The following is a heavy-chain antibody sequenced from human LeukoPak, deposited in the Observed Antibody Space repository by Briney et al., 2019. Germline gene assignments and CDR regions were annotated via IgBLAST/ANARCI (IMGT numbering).Heavy chain of an antibody. V-gene: IGHV3-21*04. D-gene: IGHD6-19*01. J-gene: IGHJ4*02. CDR2: ISSSRSSYI. CDR3: AKSPVAVASIFDY. Sequence: GGSLRLSCAASGFTFSNYNMNWVRQAPGKGLEWVSTISSSRSSYIYYADSVKGRFTISRDNSKNTLYLQMNSLRAEDTAVYYCAKSPVAVASIFDYWGQGTLVTVSS. CDR1: GFTFSNYN.